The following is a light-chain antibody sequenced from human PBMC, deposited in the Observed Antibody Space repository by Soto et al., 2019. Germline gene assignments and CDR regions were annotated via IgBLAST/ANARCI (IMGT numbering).Light chain of an antibody. Sequence: IGFPQSPGTLPLSPGEIATLSSRASQRVSSSYLAWYKQKPGQAPRLLIYGASSRGTGIPHRFSGSGSWTDVSLTISTLEPKDFGVDYCQLYGSSRSCPFVQGTK. J-gene: IGKJ1*01. CDR2: GAS. CDR1: QRVSSSY. V-gene: IGKV3-20*01. CDR3: QLYGSSRSCP.